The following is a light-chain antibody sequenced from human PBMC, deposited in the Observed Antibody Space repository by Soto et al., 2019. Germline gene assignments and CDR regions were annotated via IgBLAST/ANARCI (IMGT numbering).Light chain of an antibody. CDR2: DVS. CDR1: RSDVGGYNY. CDR3: CSYAGTYTNWV. J-gene: IGLJ3*02. V-gene: IGLV2-11*01. Sequence: QSVLTQPRSVSGSPGQSVTISCTGTRSDVGGYNYVSWYQQHPGKAPKLMISDVSKRPSGVPDRFSGSKSDNTASLTISGLQAEDEADYYCCSYAGTYTNWVFGGGTKLTVL.